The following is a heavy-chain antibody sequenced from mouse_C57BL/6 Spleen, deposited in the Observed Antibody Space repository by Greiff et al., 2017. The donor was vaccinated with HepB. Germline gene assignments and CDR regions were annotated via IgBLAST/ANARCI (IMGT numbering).Heavy chain of an antibody. Sequence: VHLQESGAELMKPGASVKLSCKATGYTFTGYWIEWVKQRPGHGLEWIGEILPGSGSTNYNEKFKGKATFTADTSSNTAYMQLSSLTSEDSAVYYCARRGENYYGSSYFDYWGQGTTLTVSS. CDR2: ILPGSGST. J-gene: IGHJ2*01. CDR3: ARRGENYYGSSYFDY. V-gene: IGHV1-9*01. D-gene: IGHD1-1*01. CDR1: GYTFTGYW.